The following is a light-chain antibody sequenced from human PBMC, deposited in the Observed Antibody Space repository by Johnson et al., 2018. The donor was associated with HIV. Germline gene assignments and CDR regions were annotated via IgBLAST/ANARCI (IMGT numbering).Light chain of an antibody. V-gene: IGLV1-51*02. CDR3: GTWDTSLGAQYV. J-gene: IGLJ1*01. CDR2: ENN. CDR1: SSNIGTNS. Sequence: QSVLTQPPSVSAAPGQKVTISCSGSSSNIGTNSVSWYQQLPGTAPRLLIYENNKRPSGIPDRFSASPSGTSATLAITGLPPGDEADYYCGTWDTSLGAQYVFGSGTKVTVL.